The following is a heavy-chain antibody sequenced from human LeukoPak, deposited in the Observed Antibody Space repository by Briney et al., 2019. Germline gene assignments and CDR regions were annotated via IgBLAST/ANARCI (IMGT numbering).Heavy chain of an antibody. J-gene: IGHJ4*02. CDR3: ARLVYSSGYYLIFDY. CDR1: NGSITSSSYC. D-gene: IGHD3-22*01. V-gene: IGHV4-39*01. CDR2: ISYSGST. Sequence: SETLSLTCTVSNGSITSSSYCWGWIRQPPGKGLEWIGSISYSGSTYYNPSLKSRVTIYVDTSKNQFSLKLSSVTAADTAVYYCARLVYSSGYYLIFDYWGQGTLVTVSS.